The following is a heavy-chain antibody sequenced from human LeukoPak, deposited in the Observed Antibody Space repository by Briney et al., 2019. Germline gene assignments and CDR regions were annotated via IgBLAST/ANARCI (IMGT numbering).Heavy chain of an antibody. V-gene: IGHV3-30-3*01. CDR1: GFTCSSYA. Sequence: GRSLRLSCAASGFTCSSYAMHWVRQAPGKGLEWVAVISYDGSNKYYADSVKGRFTISRDNSKNTLYLQMNSLRAEDTAVYYCASGDSGSYYYYGMDVWGQGTTVTVSS. D-gene: IGHD1-26*01. J-gene: IGHJ6*02. CDR2: ISYDGSNK. CDR3: ASGDSGSYYYYGMDV.